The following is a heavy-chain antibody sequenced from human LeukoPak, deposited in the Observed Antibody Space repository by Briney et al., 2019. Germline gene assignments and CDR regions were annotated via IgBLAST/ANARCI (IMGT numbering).Heavy chain of an antibody. CDR2: INPIFGTA. Sequence: SVKVSCKASGGTFSSYAISWVRQAPGQGLEWMGGINPIFGTANYAQKFQGRVTITADKSTSTAYMELSSLRSEDTAVYYCARGKNWNDMTFDYWGQGTLVTVSS. V-gene: IGHV1-69*06. CDR1: GGTFSSYA. D-gene: IGHD1-1*01. CDR3: ARGKNWNDMTFDY. J-gene: IGHJ4*02.